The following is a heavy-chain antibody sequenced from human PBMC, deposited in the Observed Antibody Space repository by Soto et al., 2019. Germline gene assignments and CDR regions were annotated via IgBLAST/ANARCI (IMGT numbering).Heavy chain of an antibody. V-gene: IGHV4-59*01. J-gene: IGHJ4*02. CDR1: GGSISSYY. CDR2: IYSSGST. CDR3: AATPRY. Sequence: QVQLQESCAGLVKPSETLSLTCTVSGGSISSYYWNWIRQPPGKGLEWIGYIYSSGSTNYNPSLKGRVTMSLDTSKNQVSLNVTSVTAADTAVYYCAATPRYWGQGRLVTVSS. D-gene: IGHD2-15*01.